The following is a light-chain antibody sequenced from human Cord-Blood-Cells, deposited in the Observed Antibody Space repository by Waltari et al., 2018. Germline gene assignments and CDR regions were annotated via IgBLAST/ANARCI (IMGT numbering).Light chain of an antibody. J-gene: IGKJ2*01. CDR2: GAS. V-gene: IGKV3-15*01. CDR3: QQYNNWPPMYT. Sequence: EIVMTQSPATLSVSTGERATLSCRASQSVSRNLAWYQQKPGQAPRLLIYGASTRATGIPARFSGSGSGTEFTLTISSLQSEDFAVYYCQQYNNWPPMYTFGQGTKLEIK. CDR1: QSVSRN.